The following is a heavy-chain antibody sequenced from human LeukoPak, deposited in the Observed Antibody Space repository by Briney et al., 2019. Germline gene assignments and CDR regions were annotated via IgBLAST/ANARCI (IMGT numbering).Heavy chain of an antibody. CDR1: GFTFSSYS. D-gene: IGHD3-10*01. J-gene: IGHJ3*02. Sequence: GGSLRLSCAASGFTFSSYSMNWVRQAPGKGLEWVSYISSSSSTIYYADSVKGRFTISRDNAKNSLYLQMNSLRDEDTAVYYCARDLRTAYYYGSGRSYAFDIWGQGTVVTVSS. CDR3: ARDLRTAYYYGSGRSYAFDI. CDR2: ISSSSSTI. V-gene: IGHV3-48*02.